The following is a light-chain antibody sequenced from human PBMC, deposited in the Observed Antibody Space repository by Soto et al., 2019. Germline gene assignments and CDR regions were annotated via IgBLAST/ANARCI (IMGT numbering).Light chain of an antibody. V-gene: IGKV1-39*01. Sequence: DIQLTQSPSSLSASIGDRFTISCLAIQTISNFLNWYEQRPGTAPKLLIHLASTLQTGVPSRFSGSGSGTDFSLTISNLQPEDSETYYCQQTYSNIVSFGGGTKVDIK. J-gene: IGKJ4*01. CDR3: QQTYSNIVS. CDR2: LAS. CDR1: QTISNF.